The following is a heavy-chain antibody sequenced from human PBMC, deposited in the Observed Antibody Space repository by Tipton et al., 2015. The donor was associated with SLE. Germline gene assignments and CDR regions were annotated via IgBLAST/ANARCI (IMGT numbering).Heavy chain of an antibody. CDR2: ISGSGDST. V-gene: IGHV3-23*01. Sequence: SLRLSCAASGFNFDGYAMHWVRQAPGKGLQWVSAISGSGDSTYYADSVRGRFTISRDNSKNTLYLQMTSLRAEDTAVYYCAAYYYDGSGDLYMDVWGNGTTVTVSS. D-gene: IGHD3-22*01. J-gene: IGHJ6*03. CDR1: GFNFDGYA. CDR3: AAYYYDGSGDLYMDV.